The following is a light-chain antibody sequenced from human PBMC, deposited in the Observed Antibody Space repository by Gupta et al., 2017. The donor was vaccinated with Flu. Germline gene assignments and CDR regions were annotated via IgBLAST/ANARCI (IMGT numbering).Light chain of an antibody. Sequence: QSALTQPASASASPGQSITISCTGSSSDIGGYLYVSWYQHHPGQGPNLLLYYVNRRASGVSSRLSASSSCNTTSLTISALQADDEATYYCSAYTSKSTLVLFGGGTKLTVL. V-gene: IGLV2-14*03. J-gene: IGLJ2*01. CDR2: YVN. CDR1: SSDIGGYLY. CDR3: SAYTSKSTLVL.